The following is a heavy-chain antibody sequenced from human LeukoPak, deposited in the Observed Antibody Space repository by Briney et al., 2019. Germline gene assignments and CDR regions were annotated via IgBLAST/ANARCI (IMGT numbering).Heavy chain of an antibody. CDR1: GFTLSSYS. CDR2: IHSNSSYT. V-gene: IGHV3-21*01. CDR3: ARDRDYYDSSGKLRD. Sequence: GGSLRLSCAASGFTLSSYSMNWVRQAPGKGLEWVSSIHSNSSYTFYAESLKGRFTISRDNAKNSLYLQMHSLRADDTAVYYCARDRDYYDSSGKLRDWGQGTLVTVSS. J-gene: IGHJ4*02. D-gene: IGHD3-22*01.